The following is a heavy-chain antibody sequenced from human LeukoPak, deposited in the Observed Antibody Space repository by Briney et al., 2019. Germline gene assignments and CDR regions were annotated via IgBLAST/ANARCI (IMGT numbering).Heavy chain of an antibody. Sequence: GGSLRLSCAASGFTFSSDGMHWVRQAPGKGLEWVAVISYDGTNKYYADSVKGRFTISRDNSKNTLYLQMNSLRAEDTAVYYCAKELYYYDSSGYYLFDYWGQGTLVTVSS. CDR1: GFTFSSDG. CDR3: AKELYYYDSSGYYLFDY. V-gene: IGHV3-30*18. CDR2: ISYDGTNK. D-gene: IGHD3-22*01. J-gene: IGHJ4*02.